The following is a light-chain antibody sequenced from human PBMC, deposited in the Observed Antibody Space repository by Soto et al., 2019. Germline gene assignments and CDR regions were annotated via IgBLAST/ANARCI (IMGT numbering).Light chain of an antibody. V-gene: IGLV2-23*01. Sequence: QSALTQPASVSGSPGQSITISCTGTSSDVGSYNLVSWYQQHPGKAPKLMIYEGSKRPSGVSNRFSGSKSGNTASLTISGLQAEDEADYYCWSYAGSSLILVFGVGTKGTV. CDR2: EGS. CDR1: SSDVGSYNL. J-gene: IGLJ2*01. CDR3: WSYAGSSLILV.